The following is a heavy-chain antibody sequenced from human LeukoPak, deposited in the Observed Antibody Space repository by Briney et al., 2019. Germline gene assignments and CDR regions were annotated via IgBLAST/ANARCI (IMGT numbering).Heavy chain of an antibody. CDR1: GYTFTSYD. J-gene: IGHJ4*02. CDR2: MNPSSGNT. V-gene: IGHV1-8*01. CDR3: ARHHDYCSSTSCYQVVDY. D-gene: IGHD2-2*01. Sequence: EASVKVSCKASGYTFTSYDINWVRQATGQGLEWMGWMNPSSGNTGYAQKFQGRVTMTRNTSISTAYMELSSLRSEDTAVYYCARHHDYCSSTSCYQVVDYWGQGTLVTVSS.